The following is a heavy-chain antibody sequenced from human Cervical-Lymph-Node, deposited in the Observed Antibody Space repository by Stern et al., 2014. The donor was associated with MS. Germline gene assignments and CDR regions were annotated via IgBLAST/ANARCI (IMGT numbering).Heavy chain of an antibody. V-gene: IGHV1-46*01. D-gene: IGHD6-19*01. CDR3: AREVAGHRLGMMDV. CDR2: INPRGGST. Sequence: QVQLVESGAEVKKPGASVKVSCKASGYTFTSYYMHWVRQAPGQGLEWMGIINPRGGSTSYAQKFQGRVTMTRETSTSIVYMELSSLRSEDTAVYYCAREVAGHRLGMMDVWGQGTTVTVSS. CDR1: GYTFTSYY. J-gene: IGHJ6*02.